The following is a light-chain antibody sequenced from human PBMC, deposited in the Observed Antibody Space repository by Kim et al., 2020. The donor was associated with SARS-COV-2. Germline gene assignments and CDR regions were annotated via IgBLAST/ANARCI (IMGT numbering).Light chain of an antibody. CDR3: QQYHNWPPLT. Sequence: TLVEGVTVSGRASQSVGRNLAWYQHKPGQEPRLLISATSTRATGVPPRFSGSGSGTEFTLTISGLQSEDSALYYCQQYHNWPPLTFGGGTKVDIK. CDR1: QSVGRN. CDR2: ATS. J-gene: IGKJ4*01. V-gene: IGKV3-15*01.